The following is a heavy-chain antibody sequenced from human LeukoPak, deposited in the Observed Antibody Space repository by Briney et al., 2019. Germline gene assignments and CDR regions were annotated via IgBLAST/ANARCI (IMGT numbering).Heavy chain of an antibody. Sequence: GGSLRLSCAASGFTFSSYAMSWVRQAPGKGLEWVSAISGSSGSTYYADSVKGRFTISRDNSKNTLYLQRNSLRAEDTAIYYCAKDLPDDSFRVNNGAFDIWGQGTMVTVSS. CDR3: AKDLPDDSFRVNNGAFDI. V-gene: IGHV3-23*01. J-gene: IGHJ3*02. D-gene: IGHD3-9*01. CDR1: GFTFSSYA. CDR2: ISGSSGST.